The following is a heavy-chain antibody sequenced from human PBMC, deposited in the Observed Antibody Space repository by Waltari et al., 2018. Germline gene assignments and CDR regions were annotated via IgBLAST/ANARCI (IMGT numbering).Heavy chain of an antibody. V-gene: IGHV1-69*01. J-gene: IGHJ5*02. Sequence: QVQLVQSGAEVKKPGSSVKVSCKASGGTFSSYAISWVRQAPGQGLEWMGGIIPIFGTANYAQKFQGRVTITADESTSTAYMELSSLRSEDTAVYYCARVRVTIFGVVINNWFDPWGQGTLVTVSS. CDR3: ARVRVTIFGVVINNWFDP. CDR1: GGTFSSYA. CDR2: IIPIFGTA. D-gene: IGHD3-3*01.